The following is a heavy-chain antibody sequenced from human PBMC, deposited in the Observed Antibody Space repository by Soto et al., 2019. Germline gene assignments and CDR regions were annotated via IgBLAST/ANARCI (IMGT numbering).Heavy chain of an antibody. V-gene: IGHV4-34*01. D-gene: IGHD1-1*01. CDR1: GGSFSGYY. CDR3: ARFSYETERPLWNWNRWCYEY. Sequence: PSETLSLTCAVYGGSFSGYYWSWIRQPPGKGLEWIGEINHSGSTNYNPSLKSRVTISVDTSKNQFSLKLSSVTAADTAVYYCARFSYETERPLWNWNRWCYEYWGQGTLVTVSS. J-gene: IGHJ4*02. CDR2: INHSGST.